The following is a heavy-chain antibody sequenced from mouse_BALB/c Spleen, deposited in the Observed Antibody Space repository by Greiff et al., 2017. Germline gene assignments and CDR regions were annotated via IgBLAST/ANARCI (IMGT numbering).Heavy chain of an antibody. CDR3: ARDPPFYGGSTYYAMDY. V-gene: IGHV5-4*02. CDR2: ISDGGSYT. J-gene: IGHJ4*01. CDR1: GFTFSDYY. D-gene: IGHD1-1*01. Sequence: EVTLVESGGGLVKPGGSLKLSCAASGFTFSDYYMYWVRQTPEKRLEWVATISDGGSYTYYPDSVKGRFTISRDNAKNNLYLRMSSLKSEDTAMYYCARDPPFYGGSTYYAMDYWGQGTSVTVSS.